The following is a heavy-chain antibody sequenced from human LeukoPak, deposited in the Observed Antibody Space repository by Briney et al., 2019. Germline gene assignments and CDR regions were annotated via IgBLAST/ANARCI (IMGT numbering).Heavy chain of an antibody. CDR1: VFTFSSHA. CDR3: AKSKTGYGYFDY. CDR2: IGGGDVNT. V-gene: IGHV3-23*01. Sequence: PGGSLILSCSASVFTFSSHAMSWVPQAPGKGLEWVSAIGGGDVNTYYADSVKGRFTISRDNAKNTLYLQMNSLRAEDTAVYYCAKSKTGYGYFDYWGQGTLVTVSS. D-gene: IGHD5-18*01. J-gene: IGHJ4*02.